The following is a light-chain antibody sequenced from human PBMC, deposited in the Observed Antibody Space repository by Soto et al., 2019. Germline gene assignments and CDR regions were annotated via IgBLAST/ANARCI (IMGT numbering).Light chain of an antibody. CDR3: QQYNSYS. J-gene: IGKJ1*01. CDR1: QSISSW. Sequence: DIQMTQSPSTLSASVGDRVTIICRASQSISSWLAWYQQKPGTAPKVLINHASSLQSGVPSRFSGSGSGTEFTLTISSLQPDDFATSYCQQYNSYSFGQGTTVDIK. V-gene: IGKV1-5*02. CDR2: HAS.